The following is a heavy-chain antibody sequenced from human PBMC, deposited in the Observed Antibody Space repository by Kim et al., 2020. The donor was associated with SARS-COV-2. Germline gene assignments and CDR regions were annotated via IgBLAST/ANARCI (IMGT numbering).Heavy chain of an antibody. CDR2: IYYSGST. Sequence: SETLSLTCTVSGGSVSSGSYYWSWIRQPPGKGLEWIGYIYYSGSTNYNPSLKSRVTISVDTSKNQFSLKLSSVTAADTAVYYCARDRATVVTMVRGVMGAWFDPWGQGALVTVSS. CDR3: ARDRATVVTMVRGVMGAWFDP. CDR1: GGSVSSGSYY. J-gene: IGHJ5*02. V-gene: IGHV4-61*01. D-gene: IGHD3-10*01.